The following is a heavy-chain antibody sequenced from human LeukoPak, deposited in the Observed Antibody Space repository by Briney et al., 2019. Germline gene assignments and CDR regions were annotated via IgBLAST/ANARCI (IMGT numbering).Heavy chain of an antibody. CDR3: ARDPPESPKRYFDY. CDR1: GFTFSSYS. V-gene: IGHV3-21*01. CDR2: ISSSSSYI. Sequence: GGSLRLSCAASGFTFSSYSMNWVRQASGKGLEWVSSISSSSSYIYYADSVKGRFTISRDNAKNSLYLQMNSLRAEDTAVYYCARDPPESPKRYFDYWGQGTLVTVSS. J-gene: IGHJ4*02.